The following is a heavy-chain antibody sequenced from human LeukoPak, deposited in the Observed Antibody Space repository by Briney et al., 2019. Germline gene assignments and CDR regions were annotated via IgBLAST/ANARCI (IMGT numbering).Heavy chain of an antibody. V-gene: IGHV1-24*01. J-gene: IGHJ4*02. Sequence: AASVKVSCKVSGYTLTELSMHWVRQAPGKGLEWMGGFDPEDGETIYAQKFQGRVTMTEDTSTDTAYMELSSLRSEDTAVYYCATRLLRFLEGSFDYWGQGTLVTVSS. CDR2: FDPEDGET. CDR1: GYTLTELS. D-gene: IGHD3-3*01. CDR3: ATRLLRFLEGSFDY.